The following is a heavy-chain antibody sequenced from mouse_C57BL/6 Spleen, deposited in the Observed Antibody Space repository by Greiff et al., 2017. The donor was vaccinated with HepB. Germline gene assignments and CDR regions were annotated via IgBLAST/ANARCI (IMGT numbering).Heavy chain of an antibody. J-gene: IGHJ3*01. CDR2: IHPSDSDT. D-gene: IGHD4-1*01. V-gene: IGHV1-74*01. CDR3: ASYADDWGFAY. CDR1: GYTFTSYW. Sequence: QVQLQQPGAELVKPGASVKVSCKASGYTFTSYWMHWVKQRPGQGLEWIGRIHPSDSDTNYNQKFKGKATLTVDKSSITAYMQRSILTSEDSAVYYCASYADDWGFAYWGQGTLVTVSA.